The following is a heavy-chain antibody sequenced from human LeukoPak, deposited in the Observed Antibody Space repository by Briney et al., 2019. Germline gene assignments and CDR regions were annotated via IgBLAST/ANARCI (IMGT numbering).Heavy chain of an antibody. CDR2: IYYSGST. J-gene: IGHJ3*02. CDR1: GGSISSYY. CDR3: ARDRRDDLDAFDI. Sequence: SETLSLTCTVSGGSISSYYWSWIRQPPGKGLEWIGYIYYSGSTNYNPSLKSRVTISVDTSKNQFSLRLSSVTAADTAVYYCARDRRDDLDAFDIWGQGTMVTVSS. D-gene: IGHD1-1*01. V-gene: IGHV4-59*01.